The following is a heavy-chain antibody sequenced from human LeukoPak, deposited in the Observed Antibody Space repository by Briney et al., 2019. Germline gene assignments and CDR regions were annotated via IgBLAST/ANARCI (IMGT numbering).Heavy chain of an antibody. Sequence: ASVKVSCKASGYTFTGYYMHWVRQAPGQGLEWMAWINPNSGGAYYAQKFQGRVTMTRDTSISTAYMELSRLRSDDTAVYYCARDRITMVRGVTSTSDYWGQGTLVTVSS. CDR1: GYTFTGYY. CDR2: INPNSGGA. V-gene: IGHV1-2*02. CDR3: ARDRITMVRGVTSTSDY. D-gene: IGHD3-10*01. J-gene: IGHJ4*02.